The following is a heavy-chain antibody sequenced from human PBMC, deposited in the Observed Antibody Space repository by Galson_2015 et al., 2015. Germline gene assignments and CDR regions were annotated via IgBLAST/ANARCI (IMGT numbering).Heavy chain of an antibody. V-gene: IGHV1-2*06. D-gene: IGHD3-3*01. CDR1: GYTFTGYY. J-gene: IGHJ1*01. CDR2: INPNSGGT. Sequence: SVKVSCKASGYTFTGYYMHWVRQAPGQGLEWMGRINPNSGGTNYAQKFQGRVTMTRDTSISTAYMELSRLRSDDTAVYYCARVSVDIYDSWSGPTKNEYFQHWGQGTLVTVSS. CDR3: ARVSVDIYDSWSGPTKNEYFQH.